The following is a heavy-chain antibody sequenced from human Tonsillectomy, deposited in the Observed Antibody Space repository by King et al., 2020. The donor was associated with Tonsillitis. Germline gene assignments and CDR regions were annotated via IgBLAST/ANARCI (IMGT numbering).Heavy chain of an antibody. D-gene: IGHD6-19*01. CDR3: ARVSVRELPAIAVAGGAFDI. Sequence: LQLVQSGAEVKKPGASVKVSCKASGYTFTSHGISWVRQAPGQGLEWMGWISGYNGNTKYAQKLQGRLTMTTDRSTSTAYMELRSLGSDDTAVYYCARVSVRELPAIAVAGGAFDIWGQGTMVTVSS. V-gene: IGHV1-18*04. CDR1: GYTFTSHG. CDR2: ISGYNGNT. J-gene: IGHJ3*02.